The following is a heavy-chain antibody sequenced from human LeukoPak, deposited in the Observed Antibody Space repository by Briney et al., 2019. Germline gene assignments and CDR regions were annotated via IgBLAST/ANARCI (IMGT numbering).Heavy chain of an antibody. V-gene: IGHV4-4*07. CDR2: IYTCGST. J-gene: IGHJ4*02. CDR1: GGSISIYY. Sequence: PSETLSLTCTVSGGSISIYYWSWIRQPAGKGLEWIGHIYTCGSTNYNPSLKSRVTMSVDTSRNQFSLKLSSVTAADTAVYYCARGPTTVTRAFDYWGQGTLVTVSS. CDR3: ARGPTTVTRAFDY. D-gene: IGHD4-17*01.